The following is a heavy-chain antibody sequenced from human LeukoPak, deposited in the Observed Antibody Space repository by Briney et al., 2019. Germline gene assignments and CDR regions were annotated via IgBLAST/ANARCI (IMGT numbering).Heavy chain of an antibody. J-gene: IGHJ5*02. V-gene: IGHV1-18*01. CDR1: GYTFTRYG. Sequence: ASVKVSCKASGYTFTRYGISWVRQAPGQGLEWMGWISAYNGNTNCAQKLQGRVTMTTDTSTSTAYMELRSLRSDDTAVYYCARGGLVSLVRGVNGKNWFDPWGQGTLVTVSS. CDR2: ISAYNGNT. CDR3: ARGGLVSLVRGVNGKNWFDP. D-gene: IGHD3-10*01.